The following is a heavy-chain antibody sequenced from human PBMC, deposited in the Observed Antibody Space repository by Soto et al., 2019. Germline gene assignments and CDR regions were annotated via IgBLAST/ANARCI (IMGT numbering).Heavy chain of an antibody. CDR2: ISWNSDNI. CDR3: LRDFYGY. V-gene: IGHV3-9*01. Sequence: GGSLRLSCAASGFTFDDYAIHWVRQAPGKGLEWVSGISWNSDNIGYPDSVKGRFTISRDNARTSLYLQMNSLRAEDTAVYYCLRDFYGYWGQGNMVTVSS. CDR1: GFTFDDYA. J-gene: IGHJ4*02. D-gene: IGHD3-10*01.